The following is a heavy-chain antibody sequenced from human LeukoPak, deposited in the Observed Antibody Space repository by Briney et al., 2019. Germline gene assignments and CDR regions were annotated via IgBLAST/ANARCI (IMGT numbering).Heavy chain of an antibody. CDR2: INHSGST. D-gene: IGHD6-19*01. J-gene: IGHJ4*02. CDR3: AKGFEGAGIAVATY. V-gene: IGHV4-34*01. CDR1: GGSFSGYY. Sequence: SETLSLTCAVYGGSFSGYYWSWIRQPPGKGLEWIGEINHSGSTNYNPSLKSRVTISVDTSKNQFSLKLSSVTAEDTAVYYCAKGFEGAGIAVATYWGQGTLVTVSS.